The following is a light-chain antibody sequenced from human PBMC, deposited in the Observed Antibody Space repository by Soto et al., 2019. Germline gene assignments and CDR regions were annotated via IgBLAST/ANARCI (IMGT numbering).Light chain of an antibody. J-gene: IGKJ2*01. Sequence: DIQMTQSPPTLSASVGDRVTITCRASQNINSWLAWYQQKPGKAPNLLIYKASSLETGVPSRFSGSGSGTEFTLTISSLQSEDVAVYYCQQYDNWPPYTFGQGTKVDI. V-gene: IGKV1-5*03. CDR3: QQYDNWPPYT. CDR2: KAS. CDR1: QNINSW.